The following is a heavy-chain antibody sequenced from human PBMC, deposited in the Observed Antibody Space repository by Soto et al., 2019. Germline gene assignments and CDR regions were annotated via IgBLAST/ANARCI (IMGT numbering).Heavy chain of an antibody. D-gene: IGHD6-19*01. CDR1: GFTFSRYA. CDR3: ARRGGSNGWGDFDS. CDR2: ISYSDHST. Sequence: EVQLWESGGGLVQPGGSLRLSCAASGFTFSRYAMNWVRQAPGKGLEWVSSISYSDHSTYYADSVKGRFTISRDNSKDTLYLQMNNLRAEDTAGYYCARRGGSNGWGDFDSSGQGTLVSVSS. V-gene: IGHV3-23*01. J-gene: IGHJ4*02.